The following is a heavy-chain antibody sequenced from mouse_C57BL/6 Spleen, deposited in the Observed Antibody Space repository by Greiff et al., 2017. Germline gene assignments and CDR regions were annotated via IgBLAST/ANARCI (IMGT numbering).Heavy chain of an antibody. CDR2: INPSNGGT. CDR1: GYTFTSYW. Sequence: VQLQQPGTELVKPGASVKLSCKASGYTFTSYWMHWVKQRPGQGLEWIGNINPSNGGTNYNEKFKSKATLTVDKSSSTAYMQLSSLTSEDSAVYYGAGEEDCGSLYWYFDGWGTGTTVTVSS. V-gene: IGHV1-53*01. J-gene: IGHJ1*03. D-gene: IGHD1-1*01. CDR3: AGEEDCGSLYWYFDG.